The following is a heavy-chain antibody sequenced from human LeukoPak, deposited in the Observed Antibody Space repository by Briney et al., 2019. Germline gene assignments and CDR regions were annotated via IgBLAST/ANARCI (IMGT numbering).Heavy chain of an antibody. CDR1: GFTSITYG. V-gene: IGHV3-23*01. Sequence: GGSLRLSCEGSGFTSITYGMSWVRQAPGKGLERVSTLGGGDAGIYYADSVYDRFTISRDKSKNTLYLQMNSLRVEDTAVYYCAKDRGSGWYFDYWGQGTLVTVSS. CDR2: LGGGDAGI. D-gene: IGHD6-19*01. J-gene: IGHJ4*02. CDR3: AKDRGSGWYFDY.